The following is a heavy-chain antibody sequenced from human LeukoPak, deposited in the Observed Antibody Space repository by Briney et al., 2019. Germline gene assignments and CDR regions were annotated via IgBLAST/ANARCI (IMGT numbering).Heavy chain of an antibody. CDR1: GYTFTGYY. CDR3: ARPQQAVTTFYYYYYGMDV. V-gene: IGHV1-2*02. J-gene: IGHJ6*02. Sequence: ASVKVSCKASGYTFTGYYMHWVRQAPGQGLEWMGWINPNSGGTNYAQKFQGRVTMTRDTSISTAYMELSRLRSDDTAVYYCARPQQAVTTFYYYYYGMDVWGQGTTVTVSS. CDR2: INPNSGGT. D-gene: IGHD4-17*01.